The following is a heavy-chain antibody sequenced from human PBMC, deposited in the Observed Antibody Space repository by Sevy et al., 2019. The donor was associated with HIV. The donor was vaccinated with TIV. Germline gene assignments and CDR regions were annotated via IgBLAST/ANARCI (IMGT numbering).Heavy chain of an antibody. CDR1: GFTFDDHT. CDR3: AKDMASGGGGAYYFDY. D-gene: IGHD3-16*01. V-gene: IGHV3-43*01. CDR2: ISWDGGST. Sequence: GGSLRLSCAASGFTFDDHTMHWVRQPPGKGLEWVSLISWDGGSTYYADSVKGRFTISRDNSKNSLFLQMNSLGAEDTPLYYWAKDMASGGGGAYYFDYWGQGTLVTVSS. J-gene: IGHJ4*02.